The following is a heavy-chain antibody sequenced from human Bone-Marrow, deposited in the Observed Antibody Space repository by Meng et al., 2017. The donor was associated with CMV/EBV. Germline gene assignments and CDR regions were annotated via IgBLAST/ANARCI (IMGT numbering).Heavy chain of an antibody. Sequence: GESLKISCKGSGYSFTSYWIGWVRQMPGKGLEWMGIIYPGDSDTRYSPSFQGQVTISADKSISTAYLQWSSLKASDTAMYYCARRGGYDFWSGYLRDYWGQGKLVNVDS. CDR3: ARRGGYDFWSGYLRDY. V-gene: IGHV5-51*01. D-gene: IGHD3-3*01. CDR2: IYPGDSDT. CDR1: GYSFTSYW. J-gene: IGHJ4*02.